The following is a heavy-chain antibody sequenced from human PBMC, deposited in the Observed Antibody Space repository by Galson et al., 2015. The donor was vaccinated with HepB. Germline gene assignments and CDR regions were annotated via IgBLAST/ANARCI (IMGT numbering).Heavy chain of an antibody. CDR3: VRVGDDFWGGFYD. D-gene: IGHD3-3*01. CDR1: GFSPHDHA. CDR2: ISWNSGSL. Sequence: SLRLSCATSGFSPHDHAIHWVRQPPGKGLEWVSGISWNSGSLGYADSEKGRFTTSRDNGQNVVYLQMNNLRIEDTALYHCVRVGDDFWGGFYDWGQGTLVTVSS. V-gene: IGHV3-9*02. J-gene: IGHJ4*02.